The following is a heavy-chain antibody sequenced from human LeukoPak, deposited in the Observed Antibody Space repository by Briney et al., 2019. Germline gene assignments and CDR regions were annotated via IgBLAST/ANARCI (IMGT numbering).Heavy chain of an antibody. Sequence: SETLSLTCSVSGGSISSSDYYWDWIRQPPGKGLEWIGAIYHTGRTYYNPSLRGRVTISGDTSKNQFSLNLNFLTAAGTAVYYCATQNQPGRPNFDNWGKGTLVTVSS. J-gene: IGHJ4*02. CDR1: GGSISSSDYY. CDR2: IYHTGRT. CDR3: ATQNQPGRPNFDN. D-gene: IGHD2/OR15-2a*01. V-gene: IGHV4-39*01.